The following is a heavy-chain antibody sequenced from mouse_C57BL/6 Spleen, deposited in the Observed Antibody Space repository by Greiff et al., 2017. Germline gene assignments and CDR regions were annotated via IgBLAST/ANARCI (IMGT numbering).Heavy chain of an antibody. V-gene: IGHV1-50*01. CDR1: GYTFTSYW. Sequence: QVQLQQPGAELVKPGASVKLSCKASGYTFTSYWMQWVKQRPGQGLEWIGEIDPSDSYTNYNQKFKGKATLTVDTSSSAAYMQLSSLTSEDSAVYYCARSIYYCKGNAMDYWGQGTSVTVSS. CDR3: ARSIYYCKGNAMDY. J-gene: IGHJ4*01. CDR2: IDPSDSYT. D-gene: IGHD2-1*01.